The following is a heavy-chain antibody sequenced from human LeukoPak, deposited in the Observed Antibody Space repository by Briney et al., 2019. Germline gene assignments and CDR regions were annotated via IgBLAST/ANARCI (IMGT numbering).Heavy chain of an antibody. Sequence: PGGSLRLSCAASGFTFSSYSMNWVRQAPGKGLEWVSYIGSSGIIIYYADSVKGRFTISKDNAKNSPYLQMNSLRAEDTAVYYCARAGGSTVSHSDYWGQGTLVTVSS. V-gene: IGHV3-48*04. J-gene: IGHJ4*02. CDR2: IGSSGIII. CDR3: ARAGGSTVSHSDY. D-gene: IGHD4-17*01. CDR1: GFTFSSYS.